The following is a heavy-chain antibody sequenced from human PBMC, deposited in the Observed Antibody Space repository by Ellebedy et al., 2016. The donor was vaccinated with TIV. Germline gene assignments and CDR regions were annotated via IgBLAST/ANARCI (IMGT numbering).Heavy chain of an antibody. CDR1: GFTFSSYA. V-gene: IGHV3-23*01. J-gene: IGHJ4*02. CDR2: ISGSGGST. D-gene: IGHD6-13*01. CDR3: AKGPYSSSWYSTWGGEAATFDY. Sequence: GGSLRLSXAASGFTFSSYAMSWVRQAPGKGLEWFSAISGSGGSTYYADSVKGRFTISRDNSKNTLYLQMNSLRAEDTAVYYCAKGPYSSSWYSTWGGEAATFDYWGQGTLVTVSS.